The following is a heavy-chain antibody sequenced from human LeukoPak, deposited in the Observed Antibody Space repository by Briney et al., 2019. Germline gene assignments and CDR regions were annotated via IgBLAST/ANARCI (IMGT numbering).Heavy chain of an antibody. J-gene: IGHJ6*02. CDR3: ARDPYSSTWSYGMDV. V-gene: IGHV3-7*05. Sequence: GGSLRLSCAASGFTFSSYWMSWVRQAPGKGLEWVANIKQDGSENVYVDSVKGRFTISRDNAKNSLFLQMDALRAEDTAGYYCARDPYSSTWSYGMDVWGQGTTVTVSS. CDR1: GFTFSSYW. CDR2: IKQDGSEN. D-gene: IGHD6-6*01.